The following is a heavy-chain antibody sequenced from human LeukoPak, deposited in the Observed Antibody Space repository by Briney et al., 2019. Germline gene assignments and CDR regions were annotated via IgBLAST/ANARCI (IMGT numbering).Heavy chain of an antibody. CDR1: GGSINSGGYY. V-gene: IGHV4-31*03. D-gene: IGHD7-27*01. J-gene: IGHJ2*01. CDR3: TRDAGAGDWYFDL. CDR2: IYSSGST. Sequence: SETLSLTCTVSGGSINSGGYYWSWIRQLPGKGLKWIGFIYSSGSTYYNPSLKSRITISIDTSKNHFSLKLSSVTAADTAVYYCTRDAGAGDWYFDLWGRGTLVTVSS.